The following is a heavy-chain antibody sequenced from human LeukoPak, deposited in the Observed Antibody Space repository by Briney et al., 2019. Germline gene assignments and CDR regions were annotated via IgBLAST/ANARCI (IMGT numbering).Heavy chain of an antibody. Sequence: PSETLSLTCTVSGGSISSSSYYWGWIRQPPGKGLEWIGSIYYSGSNYYNPSLKSRVTISVDTSKNQSSLKLSSATAADTAVYYCATGPLVRGTYYYYYMDVWGKGTTVTVSS. CDR3: ATGPLVRGTYYYYYMDV. J-gene: IGHJ6*03. V-gene: IGHV4-39*01. CDR1: GGSISSSSYY. D-gene: IGHD1-1*01. CDR2: IYYSGSN.